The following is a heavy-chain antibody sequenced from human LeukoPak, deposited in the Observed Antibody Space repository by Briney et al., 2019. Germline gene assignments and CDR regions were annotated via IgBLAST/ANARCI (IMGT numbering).Heavy chain of an antibody. Sequence: PGGSLRLSCAASGFTFSSYAMSWVRQAPGKGLEWVSAISGSGGSTYYADSVKGRFTISRDNSKNTLYLQMNSLRAEDTAVYYCARHCSSTSCFNDAFDIWGQGTMVTVSS. D-gene: IGHD2-2*01. CDR3: ARHCSSTSCFNDAFDI. CDR2: ISGSGGST. V-gene: IGHV3-23*01. CDR1: GFTFSSYA. J-gene: IGHJ3*02.